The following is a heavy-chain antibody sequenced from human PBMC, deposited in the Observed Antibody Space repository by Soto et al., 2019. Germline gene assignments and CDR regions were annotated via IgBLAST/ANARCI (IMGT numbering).Heavy chain of an antibody. V-gene: IGHV4-59*01. D-gene: IGHD6-13*01. CDR1: GGSISSYY. J-gene: IGHJ4*02. CDR3: ARGRGVRWYSLYFDY. CDR2: IYYSGST. Sequence: SETLSLTCTVSGGSISSYYWSWIRQPPGKGLEWIGYIYYSGSTNYNPSLKSRVTISVDTSKNQFSLKLSSVTAADTAVYYCARGRGVRWYSLYFDYWGQGTLVTVSS.